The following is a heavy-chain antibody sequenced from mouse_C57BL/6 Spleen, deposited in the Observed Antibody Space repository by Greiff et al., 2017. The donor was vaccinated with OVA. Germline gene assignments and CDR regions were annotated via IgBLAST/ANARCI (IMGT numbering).Heavy chain of an antibody. D-gene: IGHD1-1*01. V-gene: IGHV7-3*01. Sequence: EVQRVESGGGLVQPGGSLSLSCAASGFTFTDYYMSWVRQPPGKALEWLGFIRNKANGYTTEYSASVKGRFTISRDNSQSILYLQMNALRAEDSATYYCARYTYYYGSSWYFDYWGQGTTLTVSS. J-gene: IGHJ2*01. CDR1: GFTFTDYY. CDR3: ARYTYYYGSSWYFDY. CDR2: IRNKANGYTT.